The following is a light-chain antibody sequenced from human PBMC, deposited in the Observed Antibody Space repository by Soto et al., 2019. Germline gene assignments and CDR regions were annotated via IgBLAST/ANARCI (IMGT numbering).Light chain of an antibody. CDR1: QNVSSD. CDR3: QQYNKWPLT. J-gene: IGKJ4*01. CDR2: DTS. V-gene: IGKV3-15*01. Sequence: EIVMTQSPATLSVSPGERATLSCRASQNVSSDLVWYQQKAGQAPRLPIYDTSTRATGIPARFSGSGSGTEFTLTISSLQSEDSAVYHCQQYNKWPLTFGGGTKVDIK.